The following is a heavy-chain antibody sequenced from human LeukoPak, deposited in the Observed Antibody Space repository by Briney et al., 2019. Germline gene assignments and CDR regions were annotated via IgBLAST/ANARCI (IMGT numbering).Heavy chain of an antibody. CDR3: ARDTYGSLDYFDY. V-gene: IGHV1-2*02. J-gene: IGHJ4*02. CDR2: INPNSGGT. D-gene: IGHD6-13*01. Sequence: ASVKVSCKASGYTFTSYGISWVRQAPGQGLEWMGWINPNSGGTNYAQKFQGRVAMTRDTSISTAYMELSRLRSDDTAVYYCARDTYGSLDYFDYWGQGTLVTVSS. CDR1: GYTFTSYG.